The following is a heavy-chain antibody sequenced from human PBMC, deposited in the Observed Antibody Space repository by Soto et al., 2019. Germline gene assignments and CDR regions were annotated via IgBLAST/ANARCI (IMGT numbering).Heavy chain of an antibody. D-gene: IGHD6-13*01. J-gene: IGHJ1*01. CDR3: ARDSRAARTQRSEYFQH. CDR2: ISSSSSYI. V-gene: IGHV3-21*01. Sequence: GGSLRLSCAASGFTFSSYSMNWVRQAPGKGLEWVSSISSSSSYIYYADSVKGRFTISRDNAKNSLYLQMNSLRAEDTAVYYCARDSRAARTQRSEYFQHWGQGTLVTVSS. CDR1: GFTFSSYS.